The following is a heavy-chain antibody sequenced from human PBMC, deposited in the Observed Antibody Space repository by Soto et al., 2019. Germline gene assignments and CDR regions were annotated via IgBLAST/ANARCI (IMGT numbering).Heavy chain of an antibody. V-gene: IGHV4-59*12. CDR3: ARDNGYSYGYNLDH. D-gene: IGHD5-18*01. J-gene: IGHJ4*02. CDR1: GGSISSYY. CDR2: IYYSGST. Sequence: SETLSLTCTVSGGSISSYYWSWIRQPPGKGLEWIGYIYYSGSTNYNPSLKSRVTISVDTSKNQFSLKLNSMTAADTAVYYCARDNGYSYGYNLDHWGQGTLVTVSS.